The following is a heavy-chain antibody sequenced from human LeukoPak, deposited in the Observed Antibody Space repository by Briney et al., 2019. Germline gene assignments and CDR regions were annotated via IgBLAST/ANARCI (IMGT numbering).Heavy chain of an antibody. CDR3: ARDKATN. V-gene: IGHV3-7*01. CDR1: GFTFSNYW. CDR2: INKDGSEI. Sequence: GGSLRLSCAASGFTFSNYWMSWVRQAPGKGLEWVAHINKDGSEIYYVDSVKGRFTISRDNAKNSLSLQMNSLRVEDTAVYYCARDKATNWGQGILVTVSS. J-gene: IGHJ4*02.